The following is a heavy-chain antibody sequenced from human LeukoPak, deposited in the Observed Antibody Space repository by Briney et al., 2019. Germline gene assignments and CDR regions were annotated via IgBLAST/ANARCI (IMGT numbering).Heavy chain of an antibody. CDR1: RYTFSGYY. V-gene: IGHV1-2*02. CDR2: INPHSGGT. J-gene: IGHJ5*02. CDR3: ARDNSVEDTAWWFDP. D-gene: IGHD4-23*01. Sequence: GASVKVSCEASRYTFSGYYIHWVRQAPGQGLEWMGWINPHSGGTNYAQKFQGGVTMTRDTSITTAYMELSSLRSDDTAVYYCARDNSVEDTAWWFDPWGQGTLVTVSS.